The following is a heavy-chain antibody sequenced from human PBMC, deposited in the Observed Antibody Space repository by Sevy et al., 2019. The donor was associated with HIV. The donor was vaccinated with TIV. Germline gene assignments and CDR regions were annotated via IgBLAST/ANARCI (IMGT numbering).Heavy chain of an antibody. CDR2: IYTSGST. D-gene: IGHD2-2*01. V-gene: IGHV4-4*07. Sequence: SETLSLTCTVSGGSVSRYYWSWIRQPAGKGLEWIGRIYTSGSTNYNPSLKSRVTMSVDTSKNQFSLKLSSVTAADTAVYYCARAVGCSSTSCYLDYWGQGTLVTVSS. CDR1: GGSVSRYY. CDR3: ARAVGCSSTSCYLDY. J-gene: IGHJ4*02.